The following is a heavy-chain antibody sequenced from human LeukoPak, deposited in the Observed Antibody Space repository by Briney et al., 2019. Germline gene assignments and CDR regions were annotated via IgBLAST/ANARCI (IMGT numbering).Heavy chain of an antibody. CDR3: ARGYNRGSYYNY. Sequence: SETLSLTCVVYGGSFSGNYWSWIRQPPGNGLELIGEINNSGSTNYNPSLKSRVTISVDTSKNHFSLKLSSVTAADTAVYYCARGYNRGSYYNYWGQGTLVTVSS. V-gene: IGHV4-34*01. D-gene: IGHD3-16*01. CDR2: INNSGST. J-gene: IGHJ4*02. CDR1: GGSFSGNY.